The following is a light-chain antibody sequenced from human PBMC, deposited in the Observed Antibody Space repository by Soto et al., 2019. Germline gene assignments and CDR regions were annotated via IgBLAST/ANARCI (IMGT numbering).Light chain of an antibody. CDR1: QSLSSIN. V-gene: IGKV3D-20*02. CDR3: QQRNSWPLT. J-gene: IGKJ4*01. Sequence: EIVLTQSPATLSLSRRERATLSCRASQSLSSINLAWFQQKPGQAPRLLIYGTSSRATGIPDRFSGSGYGTDFTLTISSLETEDFALYYCQQRNSWPLTFGGGTKVDIK. CDR2: GTS.